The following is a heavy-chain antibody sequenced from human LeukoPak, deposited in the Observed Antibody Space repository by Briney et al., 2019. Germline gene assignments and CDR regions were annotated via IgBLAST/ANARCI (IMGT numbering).Heavy chain of an antibody. D-gene: IGHD3-22*01. CDR2: IYYSGST. CDR3: ARWRGWLETNWFDP. J-gene: IGHJ5*02. CDR1: GGSISSGDYY. Sequence: PSQTLSLTCTVSGGSISSGDYYWSWIRQPPGKGLEWIGYIYYSGSTYYNPSLKSRVTISVDTSKNQFSLKLSSVTAADTAVYYCARWRGWLETNWFDPWGQGTLVTVSS. V-gene: IGHV4-30-4*01.